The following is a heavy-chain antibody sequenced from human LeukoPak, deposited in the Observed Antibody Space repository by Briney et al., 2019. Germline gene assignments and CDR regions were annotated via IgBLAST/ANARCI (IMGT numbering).Heavy chain of an antibody. V-gene: IGHV4-59*01. D-gene: IGHD6-13*01. Sequence: TETLSLTCTVSGGSISSYYWSWIRQPPGKGLEWIGYIYYSGSTNYNPSLKSRVTISVDTSKNQFSLKLSFVTAADTAVYYCARDKPRVVSSSWYGWFDPWGQGTLVTVSS. J-gene: IGHJ5*02. CDR2: IYYSGST. CDR1: GGSISSYY. CDR3: ARDKPRVVSSSWYGWFDP.